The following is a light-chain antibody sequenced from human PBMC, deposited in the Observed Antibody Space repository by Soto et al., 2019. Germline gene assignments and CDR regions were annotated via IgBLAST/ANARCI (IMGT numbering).Light chain of an antibody. J-gene: IGLJ1*01. CDR1: SSDVGDYKY. CDR2: EVS. Sequence: QSALTQPPSASGSPGQSVTISCTGTSSDVGDYKYVSWYQQHPGEAPKLMIYEVSKRPSGVPDRFSGSKSGNTASLTVSGLQSEEEADYYCSSYAGSSSYVFGSGTKVTVL. CDR3: SSYAGSSSYV. V-gene: IGLV2-8*01.